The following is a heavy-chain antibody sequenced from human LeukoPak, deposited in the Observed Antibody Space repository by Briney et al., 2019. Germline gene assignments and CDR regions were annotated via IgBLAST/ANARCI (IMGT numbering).Heavy chain of an antibody. CDR1: GYTFTTYY. D-gene: IGHD6-13*01. Sequence: ASVKVSCKASGYTFTTYYVHWVRQAPGQGLEWMGIINPSGGSTTYAQKFRGRLTMTRDMSTSTVYMELRSLRSDDTAVYYCAREAAGIAAAGTYYYYMDVWGKGTTVTVSS. CDR2: INPSGGST. CDR3: AREAAGIAAAGTYYYYMDV. J-gene: IGHJ6*03. V-gene: IGHV1-46*01.